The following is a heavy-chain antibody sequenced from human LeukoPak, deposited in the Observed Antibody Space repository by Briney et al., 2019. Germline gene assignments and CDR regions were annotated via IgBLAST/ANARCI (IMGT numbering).Heavy chain of an antibody. Sequence: SETLSLTCTVSGGSITSSSYYWGWIRQPPGNGLEWIGSIYYSGSTYYNPSLKSRVTISVDTSKNQFSLKLSSVTAADTAVYYCARATVVIGGFDYWGQGTLVTVSS. V-gene: IGHV4-39*07. J-gene: IGHJ4*02. CDR3: ARATVVIGGFDY. CDR2: IYYSGST. CDR1: GGSITSSSYY. D-gene: IGHD4-23*01.